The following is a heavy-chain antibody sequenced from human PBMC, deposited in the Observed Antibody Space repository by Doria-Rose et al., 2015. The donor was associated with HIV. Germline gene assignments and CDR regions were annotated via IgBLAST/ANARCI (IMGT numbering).Heavy chain of an antibody. Sequence: QVTLKESGPVLVKPTETLTLTCTVSGVSLSSPGMGVSWIRQPPGKALEWLANIFSDDERSYKTNLKSRLTISRGTSKSQVVLTMTDMDPVDTATYYCARIKSSRWYHKYYFDFWGQGTLVIVSA. V-gene: IGHV2-26*01. J-gene: IGHJ4*02. CDR3: ARIKSSRWYHKYYFDF. CDR2: IFSDDER. CDR1: GVSLSSPGMG. D-gene: IGHD6-13*01.